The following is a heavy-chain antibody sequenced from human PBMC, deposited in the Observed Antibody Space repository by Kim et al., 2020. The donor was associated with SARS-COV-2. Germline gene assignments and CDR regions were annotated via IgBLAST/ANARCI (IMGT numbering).Heavy chain of an antibody. J-gene: IGHJ6*02. CDR2: IKHSGST. V-gene: IGHV4-34*01. Sequence: SDTLSLTCAVYGGSFSGYHWSWIRQPPGKGLEWIGEIKHSGSTNYNPSLKSRVTMSVDTSKSQFSLKLRSVTAADTAVYYCARGRAGVVPSPILGIGPHYDYYAMDVWGQGTTVTVSS. D-gene: IGHD2-2*02. CDR1: GGSFSGYH. CDR3: ARGRAGVVPSPILGIGPHYDYYAMDV.